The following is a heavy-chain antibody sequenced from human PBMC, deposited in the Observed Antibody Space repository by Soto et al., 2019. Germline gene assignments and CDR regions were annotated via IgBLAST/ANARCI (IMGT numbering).Heavy chain of an antibody. D-gene: IGHD3-3*01. CDR3: ARGLPDYDFWSGYWGSSQYYYYMDV. Sequence: ASVKVSCKASGYTFTSYDINWVRQATGQGLEWMGWMNPNSGNTGYAQKFQGRVTMTRNTSISTAYMELSSLRSEDTAVYYCARGLPDYDFWSGYWGSSQYYYYMDVWGKGTTVTVSS. V-gene: IGHV1-8*01. CDR1: GYTFTSYD. CDR2: MNPNSGNT. J-gene: IGHJ6*03.